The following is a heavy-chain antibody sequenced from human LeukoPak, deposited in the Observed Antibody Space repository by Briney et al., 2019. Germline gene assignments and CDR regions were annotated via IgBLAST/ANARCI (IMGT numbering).Heavy chain of an antibody. J-gene: IGHJ4*02. V-gene: IGHV3-23*01. Sequence: GGSLRLSCAASGFTFSSYAMTWVRQAPGKGLEWVSTISASGGSTYYADSAKGRLIISRDNSKNTRYVQMNSLRAGDTAVYYCANPYGSGWCYFDYWGQGTLVTVSS. CDR2: ISASGGST. D-gene: IGHD6-19*01. CDR1: GFTFSSYA. CDR3: ANPYGSGWCYFDY.